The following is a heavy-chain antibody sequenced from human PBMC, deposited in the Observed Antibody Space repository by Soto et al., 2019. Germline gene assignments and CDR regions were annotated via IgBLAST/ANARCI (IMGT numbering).Heavy chain of an antibody. CDR2: ISSSSYI. D-gene: IGHD6-13*01. CDR3: ARDQGIAAAGPNGFDY. J-gene: IGHJ4*02. Sequence: GGSLRLSCAASGFTFSSYSMNWVRQAPGKGLEWVSSISSSSYIYYADSVKGRFTISRDNAKNSLYLQMNSLRAEDTAVYYCARDQGIAAAGPNGFDYWGQGTLVTVSS. CDR1: GFTFSSYS. V-gene: IGHV3-21*01.